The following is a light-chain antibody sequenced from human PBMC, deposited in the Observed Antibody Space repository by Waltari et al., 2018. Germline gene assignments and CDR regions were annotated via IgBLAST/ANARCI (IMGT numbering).Light chain of an antibody. Sequence: EMLMTQFPATLSVSPGERATLSCRTSQSVSSKLAWYQQRPGQAPRLLIYDSSTRATGSPARFSGRGYGTDFTLSISSLQSEDFAVYYCQQYNNWPGTFGRGTKVEIK. CDR1: QSVSSK. V-gene: IGKV3-15*01. CDR2: DSS. J-gene: IGKJ1*01. CDR3: QQYNNWPGT.